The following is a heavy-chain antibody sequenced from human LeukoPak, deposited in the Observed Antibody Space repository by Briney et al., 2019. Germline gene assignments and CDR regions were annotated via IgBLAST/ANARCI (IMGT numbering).Heavy chain of an antibody. Sequence: PGGSLRLSCAASGFTFSDYYMSWIRQAPGKGLEWVSYSSGSSIYYTYFVKGRFTISRANAKNSLDLQMNSLRAEDTAVYYCAREGSSSWYVDYWGQGTLVTVSS. D-gene: IGHD6-13*01. CDR2: SSGSSI. J-gene: IGHJ4*02. CDR3: AREGSSSWYVDY. CDR1: GFTFSDYY. V-gene: IGHV3-11*01.